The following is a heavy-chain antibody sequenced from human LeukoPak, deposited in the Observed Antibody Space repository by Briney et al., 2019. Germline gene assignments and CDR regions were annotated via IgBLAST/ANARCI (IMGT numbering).Heavy chain of an antibody. CDR3: AKDDLQSGSYYPDY. Sequence: GGSLRLSCAASGFTFSSYAMGWVRRAPGKGLEWVSGISAGGSNTYYADSVKGRFTISRDNSKNTLYLQVHSLRAEDTAVYFCAKDDLQSGSYYPDYWGQGTLVTVSS. CDR2: ISAGGSNT. V-gene: IGHV3-23*01. J-gene: IGHJ4*02. D-gene: IGHD1-26*01. CDR1: GFTFSSYA.